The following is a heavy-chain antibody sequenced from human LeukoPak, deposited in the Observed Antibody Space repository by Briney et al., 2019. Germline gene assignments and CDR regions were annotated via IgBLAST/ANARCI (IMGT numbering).Heavy chain of an antibody. CDR3: ARALLWFGELSYDASGPYNWFDP. CDR2: IYYSGST. CDR1: GGSISSSSYY. V-gene: IGHV4-39*01. D-gene: IGHD3-10*01. Sequence: PSETLSLTCTVSGGSISSSSYYWGWIRQPPGKGLEWIGSIYYSGSTYYNPSLKSRVTISVDTSNNQFSLKLTSVTAADTAVYYCARALLWFGELSYDASGPYNWFDPWGQGILVTVSS. J-gene: IGHJ5*02.